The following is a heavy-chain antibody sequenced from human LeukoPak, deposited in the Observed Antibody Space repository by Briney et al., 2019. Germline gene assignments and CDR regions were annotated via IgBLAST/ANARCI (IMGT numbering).Heavy chain of an antibody. CDR1: GGSFSGYY. Sequence: SETLPLTCAVYGGSFSGYYWSWIRQPPGKGLEWIGEINHSGSTNYNPSLKSRVTISVDTSKNQFSLKLSSVTAADTAVYYCARRLGGNWGWLQFGHQRQTRTNAKNWFDPWGQGTLVTVSS. CDR2: INHSGST. V-gene: IGHV4-34*01. D-gene: IGHD5-24*01. CDR3: ARRLGGNWGWLQFGHQRQTRTNAKNWFDP. J-gene: IGHJ5*02.